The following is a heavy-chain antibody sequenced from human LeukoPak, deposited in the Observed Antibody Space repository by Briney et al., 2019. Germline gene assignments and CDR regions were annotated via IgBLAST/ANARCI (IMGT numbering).Heavy chain of an antibody. V-gene: IGHV3-7*02. J-gene: IGHJ4*02. Sequence: PGGSLRLSCAASGFTVSTNYMSWVRQAPGKGLEWVANIKPDGSQKHYVDSVKGRFIISRDNAENSLFLQMNSLGADDTAVYYCARYGSCDHAFDYWGQGALVTVSS. CDR3: ARYGSCDHAFDY. CDR2: IKPDGSQK. D-gene: IGHD1-14*01. CDR1: GFTVSTNY.